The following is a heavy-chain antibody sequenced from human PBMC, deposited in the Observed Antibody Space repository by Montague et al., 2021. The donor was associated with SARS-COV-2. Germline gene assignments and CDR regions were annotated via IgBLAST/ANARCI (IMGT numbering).Heavy chain of an antibody. V-gene: IGHV4-59*01. CDR2: MYYSGST. Sequence: SETLSLTCTVPGGSISNYYWSWIRQSPGKGLEWIAYMYYSGSTKSNPSLKSQAPISVDTSKNKFSLTLSSMTAADTAVSDCARARGGTSFGVIGAYYGMDIWGQGTTVTVS. J-gene: IGHJ6*02. D-gene: IGHD3-3*01. CDR1: GGSISNYY. CDR3: ARARGGTSFGVIGAYYGMDI.